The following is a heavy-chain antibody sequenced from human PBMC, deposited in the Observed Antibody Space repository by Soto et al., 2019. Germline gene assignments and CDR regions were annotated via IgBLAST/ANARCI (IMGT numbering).Heavy chain of an antibody. V-gene: IGHV1-2*04. D-gene: IGHD2-8*01. J-gene: IGHJ6*02. CDR3: ARGDSTDCSNGVCSFFYNHDMDV. CDR1: GYSFTDYH. CDR2: INPKSGGT. Sequence: QVQLVQSGAEVKKPGASVKVSCKASGYSFTDYHIRWVRQAPGQGLEWLGRINPKSGGTSTAQKFQGWVTMTTETSISTASMELTRLTSDDTAIYYCARGDSTDCSNGVCSFFYNHDMDVWGQGTTVTVSS.